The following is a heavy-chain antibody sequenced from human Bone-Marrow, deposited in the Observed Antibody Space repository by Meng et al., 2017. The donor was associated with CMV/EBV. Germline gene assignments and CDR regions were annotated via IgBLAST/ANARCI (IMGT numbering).Heavy chain of an antibody. CDR2: INPNSGGT. V-gene: IGHV1-2*02. D-gene: IGHD2-15*01. Sequence: HVQLVQAGAEVKTPGASVQVSCKASGYTFTGYYMHWVRQAAGQGLEWMGWINPNSGGTNYAQKFQGRVTMTRDTSISTAYMELSRQRSDDTAVYYCAREGVVAADNWFDPWGQGTLVTVSS. CDR1: GYTFTGYY. J-gene: IGHJ5*02. CDR3: AREGVVAADNWFDP.